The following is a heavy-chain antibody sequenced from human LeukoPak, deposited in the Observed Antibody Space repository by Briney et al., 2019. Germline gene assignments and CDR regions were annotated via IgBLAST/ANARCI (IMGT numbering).Heavy chain of an antibody. Sequence: SETLSLTCAVYGGSFSGYYWSWIRQPPGKGLEWIGEINHSGSTNYNPSLKSRVTISVDTSKNQFSLKLSSVTAADTAVYYCARGGVITFGGVIVMLNSQYYFDYWAREPWSPSPQ. J-gene: IGHJ4*02. D-gene: IGHD3-16*02. CDR1: GGSFSGYY. V-gene: IGHV4-34*01. CDR2: INHSGST. CDR3: ARGGVITFGGVIVMLNSQYYFDY.